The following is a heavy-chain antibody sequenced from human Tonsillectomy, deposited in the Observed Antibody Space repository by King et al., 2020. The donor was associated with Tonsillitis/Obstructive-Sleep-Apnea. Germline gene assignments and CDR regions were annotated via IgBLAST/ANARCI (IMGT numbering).Heavy chain of an antibody. CDR1: GFTFSSYA. CDR2: ISYDGSNK. CDR3: ARGITATDY. V-gene: IGHV3-30*04. Sequence: VQLVESGGGVVQPGRSLRLSCAASGFTFSSYAMHWVRQAPGKGLEWVAVISYDGSNKYYADSVKGRFTISRDNSKNTLYLQMNSLRAEDTAVYYCARGITATDYWGPGTLVTVSS. J-gene: IGHJ4*02. D-gene: IGHD1-20*01.